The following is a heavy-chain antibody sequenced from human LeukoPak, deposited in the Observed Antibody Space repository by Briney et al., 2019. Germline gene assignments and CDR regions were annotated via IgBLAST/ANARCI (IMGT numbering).Heavy chain of an antibody. CDR3: AREIVSGSLDY. Sequence: PGGSLRLSCAASGFTFSSYGMHWVRQAPGKGLEWVSVFAWDDGRTRYADSVKGRFTISRDSVKNSLYLQMDSLRADDSALYFCAREIVSGSLDYWGQGTVVTVSS. CDR2: FAWDDGRT. D-gene: IGHD3-22*01. J-gene: IGHJ4*02. CDR1: GFTFSSYG. V-gene: IGHV3-NL1*01.